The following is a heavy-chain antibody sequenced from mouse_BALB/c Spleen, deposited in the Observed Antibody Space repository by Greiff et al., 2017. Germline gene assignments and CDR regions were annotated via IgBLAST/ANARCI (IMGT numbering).Heavy chain of an antibody. CDR1: GFTFSDYY. Sequence: EVQRVESGGGLVKPGGSLKLSCAASGFTFSDYYMYWVRQTPEKRLEWVATISDGGSYTYYPDSVKGRFTISRDNAKNNLYLQMSSLKSEDTAMYYCARDGLRAMDYWGQGTSVTVSS. J-gene: IGHJ4*01. V-gene: IGHV5-4*02. D-gene: IGHD1-1*01. CDR2: ISDGGSYT. CDR3: ARDGLRAMDY.